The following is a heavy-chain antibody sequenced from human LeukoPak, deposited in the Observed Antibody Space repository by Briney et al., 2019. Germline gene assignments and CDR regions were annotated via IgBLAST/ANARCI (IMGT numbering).Heavy chain of an antibody. V-gene: IGHV3-74*01. CDR2: ISRDGTST. D-gene: IGHD2-15*01. Sequence: SGGSLRLSCAASGLTVSSNYMSWVRQAPGKGLVWVSGISRDGTSTNYADAVKGRFTISRDNAKNTLYLQMNSLRVEDTAVYSCARGWYGPDSCGQGTLVTVSS. CDR3: ARGWYGPDS. J-gene: IGHJ5*01. CDR1: GLTVSSNY.